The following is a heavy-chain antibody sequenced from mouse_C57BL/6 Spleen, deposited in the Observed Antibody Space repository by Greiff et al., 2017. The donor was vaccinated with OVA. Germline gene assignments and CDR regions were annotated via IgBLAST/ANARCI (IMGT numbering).Heavy chain of an antibody. CDR2: ISSGSSTI. V-gene: IGHV5-17*01. CDR1: GFTFSDYG. D-gene: IGHD1-1*01. J-gene: IGHJ4*01. Sequence: EVKVVESGGGLVKPGGSLKLSCAASGFTFSDYGMHWVRQAPEKGLEWVAYISSGSSTIYYADTVKGRFTISRDNAKNTLFLQMTSLRSEDTAMYYCARRDYYGSSSWAMDYWGQGTSVTVSS. CDR3: ARRDYYGSSSWAMDY.